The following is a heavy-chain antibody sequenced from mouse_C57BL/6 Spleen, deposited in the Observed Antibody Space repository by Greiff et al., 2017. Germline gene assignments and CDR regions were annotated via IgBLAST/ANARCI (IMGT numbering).Heavy chain of an antibody. Sequence: QVQLKQPGAELVMPGASVKLSCKASGYTFTSYWMHWVKQRPGQGLEWIGEIDPSDSYTNYNQKFKGKSTLTVDKSSSTAYMQLSSLTSEDSAVYYCARGGGRGGYAMDYWGQGTSVTVSS. J-gene: IGHJ4*01. D-gene: IGHD3-3*01. CDR3: ARGGGRGGYAMDY. CDR2: IDPSDSYT. V-gene: IGHV1-69*01. CDR1: GYTFTSYW.